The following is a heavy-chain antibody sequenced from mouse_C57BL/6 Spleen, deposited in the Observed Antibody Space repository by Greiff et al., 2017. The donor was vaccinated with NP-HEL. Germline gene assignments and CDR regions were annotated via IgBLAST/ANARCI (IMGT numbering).Heavy chain of an antibody. V-gene: IGHV1-54*01. D-gene: IGHD2-5*01. Sequence: VQLQQSGAELVRPGTSVKVSCKASGYAFTNYLIEWVKQRPGQGLEWIGVINPGSGGTNYNEKVKGKATLTPDKSSSTAYMQISSLPSEDSAVYFCSRSHYSNHVGFASWGQGTLVTVSA. J-gene: IGHJ3*01. CDR2: INPGSGGT. CDR3: SRSHYSNHVGFAS. CDR1: GYAFTNYL.